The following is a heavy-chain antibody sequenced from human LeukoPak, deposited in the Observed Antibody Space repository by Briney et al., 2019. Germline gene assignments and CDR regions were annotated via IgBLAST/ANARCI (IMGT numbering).Heavy chain of an antibody. V-gene: IGHV4-4*02. D-gene: IGHD4-23*01. Sequence: SETLSLTCAVSGGSISSSQWWSWVRQPPGKGLEWVGEIYHSGSTNYNPSLKSRVTISVDKSKNQFSLKLSSVTAADTAVYYCARAVTTVDDAFDIWGQGTMVTVSS. CDR2: IYHSGST. CDR3: ARAVTTVDDAFDI. CDR1: GGSISSSQW. J-gene: IGHJ3*02.